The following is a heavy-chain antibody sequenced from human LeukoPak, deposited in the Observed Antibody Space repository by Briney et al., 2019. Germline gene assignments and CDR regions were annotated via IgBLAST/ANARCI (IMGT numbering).Heavy chain of an antibody. Sequence: TGESLKISCKGSGYSFTSYWIGWVRQMPGKGLEWMGIIYPGDSDTRYSPSFQGQVTISADKSISAAYLQWSSLKASDTAMYYCARPIAVAGTQYYFDYWGQGTLVTVSS. CDR2: IYPGDSDT. J-gene: IGHJ4*02. V-gene: IGHV5-51*01. CDR1: GYSFTSYW. CDR3: ARPIAVAGTQYYFDY. D-gene: IGHD6-19*01.